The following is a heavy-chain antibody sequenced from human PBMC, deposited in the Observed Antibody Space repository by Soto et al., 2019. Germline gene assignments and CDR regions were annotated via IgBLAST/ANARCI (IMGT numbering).Heavy chain of an antibody. CDR3: AHRPSYCSGGSCYSGFDY. CDR2: IYWADDK. Sequence: QITLKESGPTLVKPTQTLTLTCTFSGFSLSTSGVGVGWIRQPPGKALEWLALIYWADDKRYSPSLKSSLTIPKXPXXXQXLLTMTNMAPVDTATYYCAHRPSYCSGGSCYSGFDYWGQGTLVTVSS. V-gene: IGHV2-5*02. CDR1: GFSLSTSGVG. J-gene: IGHJ4*02. D-gene: IGHD2-15*01.